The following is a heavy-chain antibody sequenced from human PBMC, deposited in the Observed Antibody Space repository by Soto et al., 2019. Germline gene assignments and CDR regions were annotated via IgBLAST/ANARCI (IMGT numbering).Heavy chain of an antibody. V-gene: IGHV2-5*01. CDR1: GFSLSSSGVG. CDR2: IYWNDDQ. Sequence: SGPTLVNPTQTLTLTCTFSGFSLSSSGVGVGWIRQPPGKALEWLAVIYWNDDQRYSPSLKSRLTITKDTSKNQVVLTMTDMDPVDKAKYYCANFSGYQQFEYWGQGTLVTVSS. J-gene: IGHJ4*02. CDR3: ANFSGYQQFEY. D-gene: IGHD5-12*01.